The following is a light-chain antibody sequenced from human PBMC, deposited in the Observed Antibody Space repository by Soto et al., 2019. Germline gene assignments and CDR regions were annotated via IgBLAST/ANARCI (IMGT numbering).Light chain of an antibody. V-gene: IGKV4-1*01. Sequence: DIVMTQSPDSLAVSLGERATINCKSSQTVLYSSVNKIYVAWYQHKPGQPPKLLTYWASIRESGVPDRFSGSGSGTDFTLTISSLQAEDVAAYHCQQYYTTPFTFGPGTKVEIK. CDR2: WAS. J-gene: IGKJ3*01. CDR1: QTVLYSSVNKIY. CDR3: QQYYTTPFT.